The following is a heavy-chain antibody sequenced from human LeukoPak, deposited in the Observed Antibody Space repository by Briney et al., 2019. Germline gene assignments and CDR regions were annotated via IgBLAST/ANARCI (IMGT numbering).Heavy chain of an antibody. D-gene: IGHD3-22*01. V-gene: IGHV1-18*01. Sequence: ASVKVSCKASGYTFTSYGISWVRQAPGQGLERMGWISAYNGNTNYAQKLQGRATMTTDTSKSTAYLELRILRSDDTAVYYCARDNYYDSSGYYFGAFDLWGQGTMVTVSS. CDR3: ARDNYYDSSGYYFGAFDL. J-gene: IGHJ3*01. CDR1: GYTFTSYG. CDR2: ISAYNGNT.